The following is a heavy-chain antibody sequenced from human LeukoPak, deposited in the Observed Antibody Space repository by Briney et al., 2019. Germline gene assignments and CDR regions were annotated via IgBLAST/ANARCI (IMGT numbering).Heavy chain of an antibody. Sequence: GGSLRLSCAASGFTFSTYSMSWVRQAPGKGLEWVSAIRGGAENAYYADSVRGRFTISRDNYKDTLTLQMNSLRAEDTAIYYCAILSWDGRGTFSWGQGTLVTVSS. CDR3: AILSWDGRGTFS. D-gene: IGHD2/OR15-2a*01. J-gene: IGHJ5*02. V-gene: IGHV3-23*01. CDR1: GFTFSTYS. CDR2: IRGGAENA.